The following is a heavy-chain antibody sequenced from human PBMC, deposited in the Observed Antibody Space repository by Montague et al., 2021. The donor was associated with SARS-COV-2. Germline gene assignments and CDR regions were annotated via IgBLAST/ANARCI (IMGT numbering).Heavy chain of an antibody. V-gene: IGHV3-30*09. J-gene: IGHJ4*02. CDR1: GFTFNNYA. Sequence: SLRLSCAASGFTFNNYAMHWVRQAPGKGLEWVAIISYDGSNKYYADSVKGRFAISRDNSKNALYLQMNSLRAEDTAVYYCVRASLIKARIAVAGTTLYWGQGALVTISS. CDR3: VRASLIKARIAVAGTTLY. CDR2: ISYDGSNK. D-gene: IGHD6-19*01.